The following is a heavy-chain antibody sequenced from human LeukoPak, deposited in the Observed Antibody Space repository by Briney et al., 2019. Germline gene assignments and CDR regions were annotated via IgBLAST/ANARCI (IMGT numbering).Heavy chain of an antibody. Sequence: SQTLSLTCAVSGGSLSSGGYSWSWIRQPPGKGLEWIGYIYHSGSTYYNPSLKSRVTISVDRSKHQFSLKLSSVTAADTAVYYCARASRSTMVRGVSGWFDPWGQGTLVTVPS. CDR3: ARASRSTMVRGVSGWFDP. J-gene: IGHJ5*02. CDR2: IYHSGST. CDR1: GGSLSSGGYS. V-gene: IGHV4-30-2*01. D-gene: IGHD3-10*01.